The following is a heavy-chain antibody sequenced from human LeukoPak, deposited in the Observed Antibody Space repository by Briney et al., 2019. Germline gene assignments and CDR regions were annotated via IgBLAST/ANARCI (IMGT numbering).Heavy chain of an antibody. D-gene: IGHD1-26*01. J-gene: IGHJ4*02. Sequence: GGSLRLSCAASGFTFSSYWMTWVRQGPGKGLEWVANIKPDGSLIYYVDSVKGRFTISRDNAKNSLYLQMDSLRAEDTAVYYCAKWELYSGFYYIDYWGQGTLATVSS. CDR2: IKPDGSLI. CDR1: GFTFSSYW. CDR3: AKWELYSGFYYIDY. V-gene: IGHV3-7*01.